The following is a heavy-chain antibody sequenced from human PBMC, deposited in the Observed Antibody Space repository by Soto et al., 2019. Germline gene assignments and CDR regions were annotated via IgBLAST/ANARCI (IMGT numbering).Heavy chain of an antibody. CDR1: GGSISSGSYY. Sequence: SETLSLTCTVSGGSISSGSYYWAWIRQPPGKGPEWIGSMYYSGTTYYSPSLQSRVTISADTSKNQFSLKVSSVTAADTAVYFCARRIAGVGFDYWGQGTLVTV. J-gene: IGHJ4*02. CDR3: ARRIAGVGFDY. D-gene: IGHD3-3*01. CDR2: MYYSGTT. V-gene: IGHV4-39*01.